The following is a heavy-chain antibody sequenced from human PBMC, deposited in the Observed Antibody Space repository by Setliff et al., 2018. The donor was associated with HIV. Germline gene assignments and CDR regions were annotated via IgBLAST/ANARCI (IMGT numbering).Heavy chain of an antibody. Sequence: ASVKVSCKASGYSFTGYYVNWVRQAPGQGLEWMGRINPNMGDTQYAQKFQGRIIMTRDTSINTVYMELSSLTSEDTAVYYCARGKGVGGVVITGGLDVWGKGATVTVSS. CDR1: GYSFTGYY. CDR2: INPNMGDT. CDR3: ARGKGVGGVVITGGLDV. V-gene: IGHV1-2*06. J-gene: IGHJ6*04. D-gene: IGHD3-10*01.